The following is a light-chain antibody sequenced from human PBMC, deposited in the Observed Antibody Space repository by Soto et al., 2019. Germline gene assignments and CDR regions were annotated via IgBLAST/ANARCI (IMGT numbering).Light chain of an antibody. CDR2: VNN. CDR3: GTWDSSLSAGPYV. Sequence: QSVLTQPPSVSAAPGQKVTISCSGSSSNIGNNYVSWYQQLPGTAPKLLIYVNNKRPSGIPDRFSGSKSGTSATLGITGLQTGDEADYYCGTWDSSLSAGPYVFGTGTKVTVL. V-gene: IGLV1-51*01. CDR1: SSNIGNNY. J-gene: IGLJ1*01.